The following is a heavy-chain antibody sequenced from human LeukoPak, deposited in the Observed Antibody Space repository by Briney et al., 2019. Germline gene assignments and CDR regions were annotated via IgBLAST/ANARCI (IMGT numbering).Heavy chain of an antibody. J-gene: IGHJ4*02. V-gene: IGHV4-59*01. CDR3: AREGGGPTY. CDR2: MYYSGST. CDR1: GGSISSYY. Sequence: SETLSLTCTVSGGSISSYYWSWIRQPPGKGLEWIGYMYYSGSTNYNPSLKSRVTISVDTSKNQFSLKVSSVTAADTAVYYCAREGGGPTYWGQGTLVTVSS. D-gene: IGHD4-23*01.